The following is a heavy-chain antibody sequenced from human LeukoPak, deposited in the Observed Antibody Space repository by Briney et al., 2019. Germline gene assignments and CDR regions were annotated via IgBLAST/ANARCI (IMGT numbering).Heavy chain of an antibody. Sequence: VASVKLSSTASGYTFTAYDMHWVRQAPSRRLEWMGWINPNSGGTNYAQKFQGRVTMTRDTSISTAYMELSSLRSDDTAVYYCARAIATAGTDYWGQGTLVTVSS. CDR3: ARAIATAGTDY. D-gene: IGHD6-13*01. CDR1: GYTFTAYD. J-gene: IGHJ4*02. CDR2: INPNSGGT. V-gene: IGHV1-2*02.